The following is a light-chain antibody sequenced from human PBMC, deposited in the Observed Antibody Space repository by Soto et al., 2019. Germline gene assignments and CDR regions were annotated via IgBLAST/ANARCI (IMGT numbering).Light chain of an antibody. CDR2: DAS. J-gene: IGKJ1*01. CDR1: QSIRRW. V-gene: IGKV1-5*01. Sequence: FRLTQSPSTLPASVADRLTLTRWASQSIRRWLAWYQQKPGKAPKLLIYDASSLQNGVPSRFSGSGSGTEFTLTISSLQPEGLATYYCQQYNSYSWTFGEGTKVDIK. CDR3: QQYNSYSWT.